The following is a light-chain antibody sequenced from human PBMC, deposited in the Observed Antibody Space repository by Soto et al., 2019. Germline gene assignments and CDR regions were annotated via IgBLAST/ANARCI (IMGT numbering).Light chain of an antibody. CDR3: RLHGDSSPAYT. V-gene: IGKV3-20*01. J-gene: IGKJ2*01. CDR1: QSVSSRN. Sequence: EIVLTQSPGTVSLSPGERATLSCRASQSVSSRNLAWYRQKPRQAPSLLIFGASNRATGIPDRFSGSGYGTDFTLTISRLEPEDCAVDCWRLHGDSSPAYTFGQGTKLESK. CDR2: GAS.